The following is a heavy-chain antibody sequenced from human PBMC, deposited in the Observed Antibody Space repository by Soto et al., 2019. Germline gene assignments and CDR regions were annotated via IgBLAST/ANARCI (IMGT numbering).Heavy chain of an antibody. D-gene: IGHD6-19*01. V-gene: IGHV3-23*04. CDR2: LVQSNHVT. J-gene: IGHJ4*02. CDR1: GFTFSIYA. CDR3: AKGLRSGSYYCDF. Sequence: EVQLVESGGALVQPGASLRLACQASGFTFSIYAMSWVRQAPGKGLQWVALVQSNHVTYYADSVKGRFTVSRDNSKNTVYLHMDSLRVEDTAVYYCAKGLRSGSYYCDFWGQGTRVTVSS.